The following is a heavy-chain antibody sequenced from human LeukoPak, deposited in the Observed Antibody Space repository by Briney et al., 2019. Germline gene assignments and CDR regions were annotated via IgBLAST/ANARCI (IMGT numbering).Heavy chain of an antibody. CDR2: ISGSGGST. D-gene: IGHD4-23*01. J-gene: IGHJ4*02. V-gene: IGHV3-23*01. CDR3: AKVVVVTPSFVDY. CDR1: GFTLSSYA. Sequence: GGSLRLSCAASGFTLSSYAMSWVRQAPGKGLEWVSAISGSGGSTYYADSVKGRFTISRDNSKKTLYLQINSLRAEDTAVYYCAKVVVVTPSFVDYWGQGTLVTVSS.